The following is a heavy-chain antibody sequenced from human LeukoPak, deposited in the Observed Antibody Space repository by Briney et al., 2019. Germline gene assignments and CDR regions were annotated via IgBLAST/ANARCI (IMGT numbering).Heavy chain of an antibody. CDR2: ISSSSSYI. Sequence: GGSLRLSCAASGFTFSSYSMNWVRQAPGKGLEWVSSISSSSSYIYYADSVKGRFTISRDNAKNSLYLQMNSLRAEDTAVYYCARVGRAVAATRDNYFDYWGQGTLVTVSS. CDR1: GFTFSSYS. CDR3: ARVGRAVAATRDNYFDY. J-gene: IGHJ4*02. V-gene: IGHV3-21*01. D-gene: IGHD6-19*01.